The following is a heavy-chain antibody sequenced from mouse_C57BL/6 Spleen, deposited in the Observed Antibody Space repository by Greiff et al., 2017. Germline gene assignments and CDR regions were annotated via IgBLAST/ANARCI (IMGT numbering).Heavy chain of an antibody. D-gene: IGHD1-1*01. Sequence: VQLQQSGAELVRPGASVTLSCKASGYTFTDYEMHWVKQTPVHGLEWIGAIDPETVGIAYTQKFKGKAILTADKPSNTAYMELRSLTSEDSACDYCTLVARDYAMDYWGQGTSVTVSA. J-gene: IGHJ4*01. CDR1: GYTFTDYE. V-gene: IGHV1-15*01. CDR3: TLVARDYAMDY. CDR2: IDPETVGI.